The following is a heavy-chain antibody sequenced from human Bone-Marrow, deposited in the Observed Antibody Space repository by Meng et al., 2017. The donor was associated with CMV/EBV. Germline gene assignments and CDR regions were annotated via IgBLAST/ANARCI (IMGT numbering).Heavy chain of an antibody. CDR3: AKDPLSRTYDDFWSGYLFDY. CDR2: ISGGSGSST. V-gene: IGHV3-23*01. J-gene: IGHJ4*02. Sequence: YARGWVRQAPGKGLEWVSTISGGSGSSTYHAEPVRGRFTISRDISKNTLYLQMNSLRAEDTAVYYCAKDPLSRTYDDFWSGYLFDYWGQGTLVTVSS. CDR1: YA. D-gene: IGHD3-3*01.